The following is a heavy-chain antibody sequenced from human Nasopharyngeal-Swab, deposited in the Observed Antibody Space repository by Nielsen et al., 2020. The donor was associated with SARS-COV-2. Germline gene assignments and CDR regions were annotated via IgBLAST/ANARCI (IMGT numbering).Heavy chain of an antibody. CDR3: ARARGSQLWPPRHDAFDI. CDR2: IHYSGNT. J-gene: IGHJ3*02. Sequence: SETLSLTCAVSGGSISSSSYFWGWIRQSPGKGLEWIGTIHYSGNTLYNPSLKIQVTISVDTSKNHFSLKLSSVTAADTAVYYGARARGSQLWPPRHDAFDIWGQGTLVTVSS. D-gene: IGHD5-18*01. V-gene: IGHV4-39*07. CDR1: GGSISSSSYF.